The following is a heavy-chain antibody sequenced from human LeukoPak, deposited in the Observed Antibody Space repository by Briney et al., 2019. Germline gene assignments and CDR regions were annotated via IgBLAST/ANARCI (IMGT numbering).Heavy chain of an antibody. J-gene: IGHJ6*03. CDR3: ATYIAAAGPQPYYYYYYMDV. Sequence: GGSLRLSCAASGFTFSSYSMNWVRQAPGKGLEWVSSISSSSSYIYYADSVKGRFTISRDNAKNSLYLQMNSLRAEDTAVYYCATYIAAAGPQPYYYYYYMDVWGKGTTVTVSS. CDR1: GFTFSSYS. V-gene: IGHV3-21*01. D-gene: IGHD6-13*01. CDR2: ISSSSSYI.